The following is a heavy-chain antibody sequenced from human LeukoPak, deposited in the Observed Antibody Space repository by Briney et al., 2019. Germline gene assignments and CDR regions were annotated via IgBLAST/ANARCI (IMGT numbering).Heavy chain of an antibody. D-gene: IGHD7-27*01. CDR3: ARPYKNWGFEN. Sequence: SETLSLTCAVSFVSINSGSYYWGWIRQPPGKGLEWIGSIYHSGSTYYNPSLKSRVTISVDTSKNQFSLKLNSVTAADTAIYYCARPYKNWGFENWGQGTLVTVSS. J-gene: IGHJ4*02. CDR1: FVSINSGSYY. V-gene: IGHV4-39*01. CDR2: IYHSGST.